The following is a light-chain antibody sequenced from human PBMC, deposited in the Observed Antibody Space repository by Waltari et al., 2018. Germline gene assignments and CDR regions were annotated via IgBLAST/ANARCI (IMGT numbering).Light chain of an antibody. CDR1: SGHSSNV. CDR3: QTGGHGTWV. V-gene: IGLV4-69*01. J-gene: IGLJ3*02. Sequence: QLVLTQSPSASASLGASVKLTCTLSSGHSSNVIAWLQHQPEKGPRYLMKVNSDGSHSKGDEIPDRFSGSTSGAERYLTISSVQPEDEADYYCQTGGHGTWVFGGGTKLTVL. CDR2: VNSDGSH.